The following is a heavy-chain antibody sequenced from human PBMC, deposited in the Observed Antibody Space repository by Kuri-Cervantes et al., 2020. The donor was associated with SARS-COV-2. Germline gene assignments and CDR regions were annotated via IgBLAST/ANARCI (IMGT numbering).Heavy chain of an antibody. Sequence: ESLKISCAASGFTVDDYGMSWVRQAPGKGLELVSGIHWNGGSTGYADSVKGRFTISRDNAKKSLYLQMNSLRAEDTALYYCARWVSGYYTGGDYWGQGTLVTVSS. CDR2: IHWNGGST. D-gene: IGHD3-3*01. CDR3: ARWVSGYYTGGDY. J-gene: IGHJ4*02. CDR1: GFTVDDYG. V-gene: IGHV3-20*04.